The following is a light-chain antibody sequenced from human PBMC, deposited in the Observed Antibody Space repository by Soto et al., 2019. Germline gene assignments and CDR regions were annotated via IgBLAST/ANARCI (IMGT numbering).Light chain of an antibody. V-gene: IGKV1-33*01. CDR2: DAT. Sequence: DVQRTQSPSSLSASVGDRLTITCRASQDINNYLDWYQVKPGKAPKLLIYDATNLETGVPSRFSGSGSRTDFSFTISSLQPEDVAIYYCHQYDNLPPTFGQGTRLEIK. CDR1: QDINNY. CDR3: HQYDNLPPT. J-gene: IGKJ5*01.